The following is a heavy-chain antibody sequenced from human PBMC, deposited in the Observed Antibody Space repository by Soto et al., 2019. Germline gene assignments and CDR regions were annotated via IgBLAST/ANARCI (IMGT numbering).Heavy chain of an antibody. CDR3: ARDRPFGTVTNAKEGVNAFDI. CDR1: GFTFSSYS. J-gene: IGHJ3*02. CDR2: ISSSSSYI. Sequence: EVQLVESGGGLVKPGGSLRLSCAASGFTFSSYSMNWVRQAPGKGLEWVSSISSSSSYIYDADSVKGRFTISRDNAKNSLYLQMNSRRAEDTDVYYCARDRPFGTVTNAKEGVNAFDIWGQGTMVTVSS. V-gene: IGHV3-21*01. D-gene: IGHD4-17*01.